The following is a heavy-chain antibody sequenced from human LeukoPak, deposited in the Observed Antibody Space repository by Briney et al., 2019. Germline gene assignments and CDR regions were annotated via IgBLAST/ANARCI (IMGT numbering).Heavy chain of an antibody. CDR1: GGTFSSYA. CDR3: ARDFGPEGYCSGGSWPKDSDAFDI. Sequence: ASVKVSCKASGGTFSSYAISWVRQAPGQGLEWMGGIIPIFGTANYAQKFQGRVTITADESTSTAYMELSSLRSEDTAEYYCARDFGPEGYCSGGSWPKDSDAFDIWGQGTMVTVSS. V-gene: IGHV1-69*13. D-gene: IGHD2-15*01. CDR2: IIPIFGTA. J-gene: IGHJ3*02.